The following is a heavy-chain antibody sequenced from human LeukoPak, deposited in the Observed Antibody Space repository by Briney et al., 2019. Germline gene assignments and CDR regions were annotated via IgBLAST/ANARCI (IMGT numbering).Heavy chain of an antibody. J-gene: IGHJ4*02. D-gene: IGHD1-1*01. CDR3: ARGDPTGTFDY. Sequence: SQTLSLTCTVSGGSISSGGYYWSWIRQHPGKGLEWIGYIYYSGSTYYNPSLKSRATISVDTSKNQFSLKLSSVTAADTAVYYCARGDPTGTFDYWGQGTLVTVSS. CDR2: IYYSGST. CDR1: GGSISSGGYY. V-gene: IGHV4-31*03.